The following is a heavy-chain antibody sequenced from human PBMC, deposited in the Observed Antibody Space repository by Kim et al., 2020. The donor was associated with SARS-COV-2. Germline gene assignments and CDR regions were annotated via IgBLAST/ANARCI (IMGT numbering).Heavy chain of an antibody. Sequence: SETLSLTCTVSGGSISSGGYYWSWVRQYPGKGLEWIGYIYDSGSTYYNPSLKSRITISVDTSKNHFSLNLSSVTAAETAVYYCATAARGTYYTYWGQGTLVTVSS. D-gene: IGHD1-26*01. V-gene: IGHV4-31*03. J-gene: IGHJ4*02. CDR1: GGSISSGGYY. CDR3: ATAARGTYYTY. CDR2: IYDSGST.